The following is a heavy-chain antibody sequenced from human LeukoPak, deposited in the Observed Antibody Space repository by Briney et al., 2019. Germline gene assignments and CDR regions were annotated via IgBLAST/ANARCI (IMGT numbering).Heavy chain of an antibody. V-gene: IGHV3-21*01. J-gene: IGHJ5*02. D-gene: IGHD3-10*01. CDR1: GFTFSSYS. Sequence: GGSLRLSCAASGFTFSSYSMNWVRQAPGKGLEWVSSISSSSSYIYYADSVKGRFTISRDSAKNSLYLQMNSLRAEDTAVYYCARDWPGGGFDPWGQGTLVTVSS. CDR2: ISSSSSYI. CDR3: ARDWPGGGFDP.